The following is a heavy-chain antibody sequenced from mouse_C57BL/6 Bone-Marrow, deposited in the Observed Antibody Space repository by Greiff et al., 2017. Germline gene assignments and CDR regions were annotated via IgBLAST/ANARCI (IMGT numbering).Heavy chain of an antibody. V-gene: IGHV1-55*01. CDR2: IYPGSGST. CDR3: ASTPLCYGNSFWYFDV. CDR1: GYTFTSYW. J-gene: IGHJ1*03. Sequence: QVQLQQPGAELVKPGASVKMSCKASGYTFTSYWITWVKQRPGQGLEWIGDIYPGSGSTNYNEKFKSKATLTVDTSSSTAYMQLSSLTSEDSAVYYCASTPLCYGNSFWYFDVWGTGTTVTVSS. D-gene: IGHD2-1*01.